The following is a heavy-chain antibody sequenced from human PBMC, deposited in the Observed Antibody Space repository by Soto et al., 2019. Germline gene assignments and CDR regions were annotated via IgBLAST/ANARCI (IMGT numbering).Heavy chain of an antibody. CDR1: GFTFSSYG. V-gene: IGHV3-23*01. Sequence: PGGSLRLSCAASGFTFSSYGMSWVRQAPGKGLEWVSGISGSGVGTYYADSVKGRFTISRDNSKNTLYLQMNSLRAEDTAVYYCAGYGYVYYYYMDVWGKGTTVTVPS. CDR2: ISGSGVGT. CDR3: AGYGYVYYYYMDV. J-gene: IGHJ6*03. D-gene: IGHD5-18*01.